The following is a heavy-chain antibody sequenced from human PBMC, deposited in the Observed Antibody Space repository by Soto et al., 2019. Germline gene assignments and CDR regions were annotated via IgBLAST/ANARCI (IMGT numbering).Heavy chain of an antibody. CDR3: ARLRYDGSSQVDYYYYYMDV. CDR2: IYYSGST. CDR1: GGSISSSY. V-gene: IGHV4-59*01. D-gene: IGHD3-16*01. Sequence: SEPLSLTCTVSGGSISSSYWSWIRQPPGKGLEWIGYIYYSGSTNYNPSLKSRVTISVDTSKNQFSLKLSSVTAADTAVYYCARLRYDGSSQVDYYYYYMDVWGKGTTVT. J-gene: IGHJ6*03.